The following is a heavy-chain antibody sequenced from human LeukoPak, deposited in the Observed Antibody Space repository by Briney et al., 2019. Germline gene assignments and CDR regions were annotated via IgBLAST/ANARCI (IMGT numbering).Heavy chain of an antibody. D-gene: IGHD4-23*01. Sequence: GGSLRLSCAASGFTFSSYGMRWVREAPGKGLEWVAVIWYDGSNKYYADSVKGRFTISRDNSKNTLYLQMNSLRAEDTAVYYCARDAGGTYDAFDIWGQGTMVTVSS. CDR3: ARDAGGTYDAFDI. CDR2: IWYDGSNK. V-gene: IGHV3-33*01. CDR1: GFTFSSYG. J-gene: IGHJ3*02.